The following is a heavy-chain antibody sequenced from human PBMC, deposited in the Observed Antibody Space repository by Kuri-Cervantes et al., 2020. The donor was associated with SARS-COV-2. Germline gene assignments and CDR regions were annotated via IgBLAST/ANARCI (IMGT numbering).Heavy chain of an antibody. CDR2: IKQDGSEK. CDR3: ASYSERAMDV. V-gene: IGHV3-7*01. Sequence: GESLKSSCAASGFTFSSYWMSWVRQAPGKGLEWVANIKQDGSEKYYVDSVKGRFTISRDNAKNSLYLQMNSLRAEDTAVYYCASYSERAMDVWGKGTTVTVSS. D-gene: IGHD6-13*01. J-gene: IGHJ6*04. CDR1: GFTFSSYW.